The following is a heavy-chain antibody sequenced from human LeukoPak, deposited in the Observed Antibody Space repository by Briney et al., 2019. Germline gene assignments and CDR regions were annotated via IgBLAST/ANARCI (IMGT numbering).Heavy chain of an antibody. CDR3: ARPYGSGSYGSDAFDI. V-gene: IGHV1-69*04. J-gene: IGHJ3*02. CDR1: GGTFISYA. D-gene: IGHD3-10*01. Sequence: GASVKVSCKASGGTFISYAISWVRQAPGQGLEWMGRIIPILGIANYAQKFQGRVTITADKSTSTAYMELSSLRSEDTAVYYCARPYGSGSYGSDAFDIWGQGTMVTVSS. CDR2: IIPILGIA.